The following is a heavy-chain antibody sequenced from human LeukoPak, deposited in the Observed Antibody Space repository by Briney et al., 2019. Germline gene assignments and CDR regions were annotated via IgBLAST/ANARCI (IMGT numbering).Heavy chain of an antibody. V-gene: IGHV4-61*02. CDR2: IYTSGST. J-gene: IGHJ6*03. Sequence: SETLSLTCTVSGGSIGSGSYYWSWIRQPAGKGLEWIGRIYTSGSTNYNPSLKSRVTISVDTSKNQSSLKLSSVTAADTAVYYCAREQPDSSGSKVYYYYYMDVWGKGTTVTVSS. D-gene: IGHD3-22*01. CDR3: AREQPDSSGSKVYYYYYMDV. CDR1: GGSIGSGSYY.